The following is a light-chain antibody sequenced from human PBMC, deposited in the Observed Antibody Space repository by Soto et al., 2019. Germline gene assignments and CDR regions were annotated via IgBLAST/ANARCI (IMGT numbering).Light chain of an antibody. CDR2: GVS. CDR3: QQYGSSGT. Sequence: EIVLTQSPGTLYLSPGERATLSCRASQPVSSNFLAWYQQKPGQAPRLLIYGVSGRATGIPDRFSGSGSGTDFTLTISRLEPEDFAVYYCQQYGSSGTFGQGTKVDIK. CDR1: QPVSSNF. V-gene: IGKV3-20*01. J-gene: IGKJ1*01.